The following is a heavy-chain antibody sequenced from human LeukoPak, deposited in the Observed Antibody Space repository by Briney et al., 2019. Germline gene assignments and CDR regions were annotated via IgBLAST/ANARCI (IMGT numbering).Heavy chain of an antibody. V-gene: IGHV6-1*01. D-gene: IGHD7-27*01. CDR1: GDSFSSNSAA. J-gene: IGHJ4*02. Sequence: SQTLSLTCAISGDSFSSNSAAWGWIRQSPSRGLEWLGRTYYRSGWYNDYALSVKSRITINPDTSKNQVSRQLNSVTPEDTAVYYCSRELAWGPADYWGQGTLVTVSS. CDR2: TYYRSGWYN. CDR3: SRELAWGPADY.